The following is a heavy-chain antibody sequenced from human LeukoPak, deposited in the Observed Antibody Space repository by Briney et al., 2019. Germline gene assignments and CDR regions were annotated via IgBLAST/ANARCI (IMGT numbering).Heavy chain of an antibody. V-gene: IGHV3-30*18. J-gene: IGHJ4*02. CDR1: GFTFSSYG. CDR2: ISYDGSNK. CDR3: AKDLRYSSIMDY. D-gene: IGHD6-13*01. Sequence: GRSLRLSCAASGFTFSSYGMHWVRQAPGKGLEWVAVISYDGSNKYYADSVKGRFTISRDNSKNTLYLQMNSLRAEDTAVYYCAKDLRYSSIMDYWGQGTLVTVSS.